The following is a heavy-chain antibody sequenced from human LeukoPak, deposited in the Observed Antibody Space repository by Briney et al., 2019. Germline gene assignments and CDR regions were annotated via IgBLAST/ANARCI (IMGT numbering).Heavy chain of an antibody. J-gene: IGHJ4*02. Sequence: SVKVPCKASGGTFSSYAISWVRQAPGQGLEWMGRIIPILGIANYAQKFQGRVTITADKSTSTAYMELSSLRSEDTAVYYCARVKELGPGYYFDYWGQGTLVTVSS. D-gene: IGHD3-10*01. CDR1: GGTFSSYA. CDR2: IIPILGIA. CDR3: ARVKELGPGYYFDY. V-gene: IGHV1-69*04.